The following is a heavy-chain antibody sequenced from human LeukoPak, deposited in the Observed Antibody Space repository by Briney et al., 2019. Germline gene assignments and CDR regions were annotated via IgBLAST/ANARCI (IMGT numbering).Heavy chain of an antibody. J-gene: IGHJ5*02. CDR3: AKPKGLLLPNWFDP. CDR1: GFTFSSYG. Sequence: GGSLRRSCAASGFTFSSYGMSWVRQAPGKGLEWVSAISGSGGSTYYADSVKGRFTISRDNSKNTLYLQMNSLRAEDTAVYYCAKPKGLLLPNWFDPWGQGTLVTVSS. V-gene: IGHV3-23*01. D-gene: IGHD2-15*01. CDR2: ISGSGGST.